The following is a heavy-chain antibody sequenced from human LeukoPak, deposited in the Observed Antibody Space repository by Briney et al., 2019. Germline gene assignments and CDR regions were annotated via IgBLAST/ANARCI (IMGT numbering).Heavy chain of an antibody. CDR2: ISGGGVTT. Sequence: GGSLRLSCVGSGFTSIAYALTWARQAPGKGLEWVSGISGGGVTTYYADSVKGRFTISRDNPKNTLYLQMNSLRADDTAIYYCARNQQLGGHSYYYYGMDVWGQGTTVTVS. CDR1: GFTSIAYA. V-gene: IGHV3-23*01. D-gene: IGHD3-16*01. J-gene: IGHJ6*02. CDR3: ARNQQLGGHSYYYYGMDV.